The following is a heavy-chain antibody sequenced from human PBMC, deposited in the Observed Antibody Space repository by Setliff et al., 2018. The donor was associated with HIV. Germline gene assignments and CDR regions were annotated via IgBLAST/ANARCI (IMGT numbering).Heavy chain of an antibody. J-gene: IGHJ6*02. CDR3: ATERYQLRYNSYYYYYGMDV. CDR1: GYTFNNYA. CDR2: ITGDNDNT. Sequence: ASVKVSCKASGYTFNNYAMHWVRQAPGQRLEWLGWITGDNDNTKYSEKFKGRVTITRDSSASTAYMELSSLTSEATAVYYCATERYQLRYNSYYYYYGMDVWGQGTTVTVSS. V-gene: IGHV1-3*01. D-gene: IGHD2-2*02.